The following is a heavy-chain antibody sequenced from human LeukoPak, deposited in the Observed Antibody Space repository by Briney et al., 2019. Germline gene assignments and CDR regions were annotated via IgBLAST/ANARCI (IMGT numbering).Heavy chain of an antibody. CDR3: AREAVGAAIDY. CDR2: ISSNGGST. Sequence: PGGSLRLSCAASGFTFSRHAMHWVRRAPGKGLEYVSAISSNGGSTYYGNSVKGRFTISRDNSKNTLYLQMGSLRTEDMAVYYCAREAVGAAIDYWGQGTLVTVSS. J-gene: IGHJ4*02. CDR1: GFTFSRHA. D-gene: IGHD1-26*01. V-gene: IGHV3-64*01.